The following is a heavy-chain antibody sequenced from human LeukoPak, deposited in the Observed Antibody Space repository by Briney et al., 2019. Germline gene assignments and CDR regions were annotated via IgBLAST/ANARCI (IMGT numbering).Heavy chain of an antibody. V-gene: IGHV3-7*03. J-gene: IGHJ6*02. D-gene: IGHD6-13*01. Sequence: GGSLRLSCAASGFTFSSYWMSWVRQAPGKGLEWVANIKQDGSEKYYVDSVKGRFTISRDNAKNSLYLQMNSLRAEDTAVYYCAKASGAAAGTREYGMDVWGQGTTVTVSS. CDR3: AKASGAAAGTREYGMDV. CDR2: IKQDGSEK. CDR1: GFTFSSYW.